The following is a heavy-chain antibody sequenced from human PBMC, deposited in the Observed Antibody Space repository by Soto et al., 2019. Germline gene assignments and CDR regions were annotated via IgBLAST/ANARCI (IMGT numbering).Heavy chain of an antibody. CDR3: ARDYDGSVITPFDPNWFDP. V-gene: IGHV6-1*01. J-gene: IGHJ5*02. D-gene: IGHD2-21*01. CDR1: GDSVSSNSAA. Sequence: SQTLSLTCAISGDSVSSNSAAWNWIRQSPSRGLEWLGRTYYRSKWYNDYAVSVKSRITINPDTSKNQCSLQLNSVTPEDTAVYYCARDYDGSVITPFDPNWFDPWGQGTLVTVSS. CDR2: TYYRSKWYN.